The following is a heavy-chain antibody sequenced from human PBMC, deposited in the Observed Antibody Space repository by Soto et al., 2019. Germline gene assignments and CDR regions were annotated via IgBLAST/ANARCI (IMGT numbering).Heavy chain of an antibody. Sequence: GGSLRLSCAASGFTFSSYAMSWVRQAPGKGLEWVSAISGSGGSTYYADSVKGRFTISRDNSKNTLYLQMNSLRAEDTAVYYCAKVYDFWSGYWSFLDGMVVWDQGTTVTASS. D-gene: IGHD3-3*01. J-gene: IGHJ6*01. V-gene: IGHV3-23*01. CDR1: GFTFSSYA. CDR2: ISGSGGST. CDR3: AKVYDFWSGYWSFLDGMVV.